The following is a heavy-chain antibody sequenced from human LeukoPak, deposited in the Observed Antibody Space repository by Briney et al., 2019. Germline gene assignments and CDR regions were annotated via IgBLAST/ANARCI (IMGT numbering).Heavy chain of an antibody. CDR2: INHSGST. J-gene: IGHJ4*02. CDR3: ARASSSWYFPYYFDY. CDR1: GGSFSGYY. V-gene: IGHV4-34*01. Sequence: SETLSLTCAVYGGSFSGYYWSWIRQPPGKGLEWIGEINHSGSTNYNPSLKSRVTMSVDTSKNQFSLKLSSVTAADTAVYYCARASSSWYFPYYFDYWGQGTLVTVSS. D-gene: IGHD6-13*01.